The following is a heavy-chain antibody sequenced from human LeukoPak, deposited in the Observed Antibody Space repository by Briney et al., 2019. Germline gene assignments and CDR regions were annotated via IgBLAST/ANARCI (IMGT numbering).Heavy chain of an antibody. D-gene: IGHD5-18*01. Sequence: GGSLRLSCTASGFTLGSHDMHWVRQIPGQGLEWVAAVSSGFHAFFADSVQGRFTVSREAARNSLYLQMNSLRAGDTAVYYCVREARGYHYTYFDYWGQGTLVTVSS. V-gene: IGHV3-13*01. CDR3: VREARGYHYTYFDY. CDR2: VSSGFHA. CDR1: GFTLGSHD. J-gene: IGHJ4*02.